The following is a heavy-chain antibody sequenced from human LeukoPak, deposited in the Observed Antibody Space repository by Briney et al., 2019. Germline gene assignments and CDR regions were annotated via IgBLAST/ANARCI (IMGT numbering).Heavy chain of an antibody. D-gene: IGHD2-15*01. V-gene: IGHV4-39*07. CDR1: GGSISSSSYY. Sequence: PSETLSLTCTVSGGSISSSSYYWGWIRQPPGKGLEWIGSIYYSGSTYYNPSLKSRVTISVDTSKNQFSLKLSSVTAADTAVYYCASCSGGSCYRVGYFDYWGQGTLVTVSS. CDR2: IYYSGST. J-gene: IGHJ4*02. CDR3: ASCSGGSCYRVGYFDY.